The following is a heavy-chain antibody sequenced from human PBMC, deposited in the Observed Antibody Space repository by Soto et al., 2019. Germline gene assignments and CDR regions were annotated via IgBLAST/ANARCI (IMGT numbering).Heavy chain of an antibody. J-gene: IGHJ2*01. D-gene: IGHD4-17*01. CDR3: SRFAYGDANGHFDL. CDR1: GGSISSGGYY. V-gene: IGHV4-31*03. CDR2: IYYSGST. Sequence: QVPLQESGPGLVKPSQTLSLTCTVSGGSISSGGYYWSWIRQQPGKGLEWIGYIYYSGSTDYNPSLKGRVTRSVDTTKNHFSRQLSSVTAAVTAVYYCSRFAYGDANGHFDLWGRGTLVPGSS.